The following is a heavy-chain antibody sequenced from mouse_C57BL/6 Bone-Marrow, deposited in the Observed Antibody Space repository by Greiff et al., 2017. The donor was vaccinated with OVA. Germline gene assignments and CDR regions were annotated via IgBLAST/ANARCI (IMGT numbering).Heavy chain of an antibody. J-gene: IGHJ2*01. V-gene: IGHV1-69*01. CDR1: GYTFTSYW. Sequence: QVQLQQPGAELVMPGASVKLSCKASGYTFTSYWMHWVKQRPGQGLEWIGEIDPSDSYTNYNQKFKGKSTLPVDKSSSTAYMQLSSLTSEDSAVYYCARMRLSFDYWGQGTTLTVSS. CDR2: IDPSDSYT. CDR3: ARMRLSFDY. D-gene: IGHD1-1*02.